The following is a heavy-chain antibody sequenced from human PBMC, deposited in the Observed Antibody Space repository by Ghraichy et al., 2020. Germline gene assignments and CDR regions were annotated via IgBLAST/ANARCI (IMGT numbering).Heavy chain of an antibody. J-gene: IGHJ5*02. Sequence: SETLSLTCAVSGDSINSGDYSWTWIRQPPGKGLEWIGNIYHGGSTYFNPSLKSRATISLDTSKNQFSLKLSSVTAADTAIYYCARGRLYNYNPRGWFDPWGQGTPVTVS. CDR3: ARGRLYNYNPRGWFDP. CDR1: GDSINSGDYS. V-gene: IGHV4-30-2*01. CDR2: IYHGGST. D-gene: IGHD1-20*01.